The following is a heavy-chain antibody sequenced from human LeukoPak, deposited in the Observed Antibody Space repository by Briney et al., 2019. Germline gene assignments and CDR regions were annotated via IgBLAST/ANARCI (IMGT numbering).Heavy chain of an antibody. V-gene: IGHV4-34*01. J-gene: IGHJ5*02. Sequence: SETLSLTCAVYGGSFSGHYWSWIRQPPGKGLEWIGEINHSGSTNYNPSLKSRVTISVDTSKNQFSLKLSSVTAADTAVYYCARLKGVWFDPWGQGTLVTVSS. CDR3: ARLKGVWFDP. CDR1: GGSFSGHY. CDR2: INHSGST.